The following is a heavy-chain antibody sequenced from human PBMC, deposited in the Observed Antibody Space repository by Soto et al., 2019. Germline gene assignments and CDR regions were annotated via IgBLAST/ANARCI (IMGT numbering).Heavy chain of an antibody. CDR1: GYTFTAYF. CDR3: ARDATRIAARPFDY. V-gene: IGHV1-2*02. CDR2: INPNSGDT. J-gene: IGHJ4*02. D-gene: IGHD6-6*01. Sequence: QVQLVQSGAEVRKPGASVKVSCKASGYTFTAYFLHWVRQAPGQGLEWMGWINPNSGDTKSAQNFQARVTMTRDTSIGTVYMEVTRLRSDDTAFYYCARDATRIAARPFDYWGQGGLVTVSS.